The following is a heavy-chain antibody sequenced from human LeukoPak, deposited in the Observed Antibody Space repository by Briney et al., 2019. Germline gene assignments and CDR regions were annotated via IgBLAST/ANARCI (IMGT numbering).Heavy chain of an antibody. Sequence: ASVKVSCKASGYTFINYGFTWVRQAPGQGLEWMGRISAYNGNTNYLQKFQGRVTMTTVTSTNTAYMELRSLRSDDTAVYYCARVSTNSRVAGYDPQWYFDLWGRGTLVTVSS. V-gene: IGHV1-18*01. CDR1: GYTFINYG. J-gene: IGHJ2*01. D-gene: IGHD2/OR15-2a*01. CDR3: ARVSTNSRVAGYDPQWYFDL. CDR2: ISAYNGNT.